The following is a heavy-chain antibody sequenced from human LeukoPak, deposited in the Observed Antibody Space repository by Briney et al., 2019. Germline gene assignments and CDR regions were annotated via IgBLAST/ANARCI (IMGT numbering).Heavy chain of an antibody. Sequence: SETLSLTCSVSGGSISGSYWNWIRQPPGKGLEWIGYVSYSGSTNYNPSLKSRVTISVDTSKNQFSLRLSSVTAADTAVYYCARVTGYVMEDYFDYWGQGTLVTVSS. CDR1: GGSISGSY. D-gene: IGHD6-13*01. J-gene: IGHJ4*02. V-gene: IGHV4-59*01. CDR3: ARVTGYVMEDYFDY. CDR2: VSYSGST.